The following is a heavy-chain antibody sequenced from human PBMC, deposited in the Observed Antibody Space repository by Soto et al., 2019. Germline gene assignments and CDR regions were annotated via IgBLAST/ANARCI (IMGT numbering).Heavy chain of an antibody. J-gene: IGHJ5*02. CDR1: GESFIGYY. D-gene: IGHD5-12*01. CDR2: INHGGST. V-gene: IGHV4-34*01. Sequence: QVHLQTWGAGLLKPSETLSLTCAVYGESFIGYYWTWIRQSPGKGLEWIGEINHGGSTNYNPSLKSRVTISIVTSKNQFSLKLTSVTAADPSVYYCARTDIVTTNWFDPWGQGTLVTVYS. CDR3: ARTDIVTTNWFDP.